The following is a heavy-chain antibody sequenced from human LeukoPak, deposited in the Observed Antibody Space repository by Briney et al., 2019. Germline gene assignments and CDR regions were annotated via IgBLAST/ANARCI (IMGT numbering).Heavy chain of an antibody. CDR3: ARDQNQYYDFWSGYYTTPSFDY. J-gene: IGHJ4*02. CDR1: GFTFSSYS. Sequence: PGGSLRLSCAASGFTFSSYSMNWVRQAPGKGLEWVSSISSSSSYIYYADSVKGRFTISRDNAKNSLYLQMNSLRAEDTAVYYCARDQNQYYDFWSGYYTTPSFDYWGQGTLVTVSS. CDR2: ISSSSSYI. V-gene: IGHV3-21*01. D-gene: IGHD3-3*01.